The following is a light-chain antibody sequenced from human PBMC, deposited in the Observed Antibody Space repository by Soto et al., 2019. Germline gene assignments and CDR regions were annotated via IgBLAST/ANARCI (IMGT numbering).Light chain of an antibody. V-gene: IGKV3-15*01. CDR2: GAS. CDR1: QSVSSN. Sequence: EIVMTQSPATLSVSPGARATLSCRASQSVSSNLAWYQHKPGQAPRLLIYGASTRATGIPARFSGSGSGTEFTLTISSLQSEDFAVYYCQQYNNWPPYTFGQGTKVEIK. CDR3: QQYNNWPPYT. J-gene: IGKJ2*01.